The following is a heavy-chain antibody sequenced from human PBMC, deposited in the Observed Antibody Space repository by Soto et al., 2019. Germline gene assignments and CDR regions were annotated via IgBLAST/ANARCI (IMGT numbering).Heavy chain of an antibody. J-gene: IGHJ6*02. V-gene: IGHV1-2*04. D-gene: IGHD2-21*02. CDR3: ARDFGDSRGSYYYYGMDV. CDR2: INPNSGGT. Sequence: ASVKVSCKASGYTFTGYYMHWVRQAPGQGLEWMGWINPNSGGTNYAQKFQGWVTMTRDTSISTAYMELSRLRSDDTAVYYCARDFGDSRGSYYYYGMDVWGQGTTVTVSS. CDR1: GYTFTGYY.